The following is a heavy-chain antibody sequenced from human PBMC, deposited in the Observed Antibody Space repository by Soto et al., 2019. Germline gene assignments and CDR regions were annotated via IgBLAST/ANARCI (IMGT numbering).Heavy chain of an antibody. CDR1: GFTFSSYE. CDR3: AAEAGELRFLEWSLGGFDY. D-gene: IGHD3-3*01. V-gene: IGHV3-48*03. Sequence: GGSLRLSCVASGFTFSSYEMNWVRQAPGKGLEWVSYISSSGSTIYYADSVKGRFTISRDNAKNSLYLQMNSLRAEDTAVYYSAAEAGELRFLEWSLGGFDYWGKGTLVTVSS. CDR2: ISSSGSTI. J-gene: IGHJ4*02.